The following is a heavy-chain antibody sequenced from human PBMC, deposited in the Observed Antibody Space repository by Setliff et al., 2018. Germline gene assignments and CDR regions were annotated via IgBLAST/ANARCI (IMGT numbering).Heavy chain of an antibody. CDR1: GFSFSSHW. Sequence: GGSLRLSCVASGFSFSSHWMSWVRQAPGKGLEWVANIKQDGSEKHYLDSVKGRFTISRDNAKNSLYLQMNSLRAEDTAVYYCARNPSWDIWGQGTMVTVSS. CDR2: IKQDGSEK. J-gene: IGHJ3*02. V-gene: IGHV3-7*01. D-gene: IGHD3-10*01. CDR3: ARNPSWDI.